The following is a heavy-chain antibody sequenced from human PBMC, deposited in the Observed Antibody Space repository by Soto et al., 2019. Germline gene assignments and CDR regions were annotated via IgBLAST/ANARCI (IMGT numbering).Heavy chain of an antibody. CDR1: GGSFSGYY. J-gene: IGHJ6*02. CDR3: ASSGSRLRFFYYYGMDV. CDR2: INHSGST. D-gene: IGHD3-3*01. Sequence: KPSETLSLTCAVYGGSFSGYYWSWIRQPPGKGLEWIGEINHSGSTNYNPSLKSRVTISVDTSKNQFSLKLSSVTAADTAVYYCASSGSRLRFFYYYGMDVWGQGTTVTVSS. V-gene: IGHV4-34*01.